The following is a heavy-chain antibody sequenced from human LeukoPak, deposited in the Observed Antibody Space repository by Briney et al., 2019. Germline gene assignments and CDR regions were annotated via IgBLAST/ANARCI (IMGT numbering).Heavy chain of an antibody. V-gene: IGHV3-33*07. D-gene: IGHD5-12*01. CDR1: GFTFSKAW. CDR2: IWYDGGNK. CDR3: VRDPYEAY. J-gene: IGHJ4*02. Sequence: GGSLRLSCAASGFTFSKAWMSWVRQAPGKGLEWVAVIWYDGGNKNYADSVKGRFTISRDNSKNTVYLQMNSLRAEDTAVYYCVRDPYEAYWGQGTLVTVSS.